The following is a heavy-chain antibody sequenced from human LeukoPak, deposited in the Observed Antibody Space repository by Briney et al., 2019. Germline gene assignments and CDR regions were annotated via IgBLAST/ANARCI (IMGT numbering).Heavy chain of an antibody. CDR2: IISIFGTA. J-gene: IGHJ6*02. D-gene: IGHD1-26*01. CDR3: RGSYYYYGMDV. V-gene: IGHV1-69*01. Sequence: SVKVSCKASGGTFSSYAISWVRQAPGQGLEWMGGIISIFGTANYAQKFQGRVTITADESTSTAYMELSSLRSEDTAVYYCRGSYYYYGMDVWGQGTTVTVSS. CDR1: GGTFSSYA.